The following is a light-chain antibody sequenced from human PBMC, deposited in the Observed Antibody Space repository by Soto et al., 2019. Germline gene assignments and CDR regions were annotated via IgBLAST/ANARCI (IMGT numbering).Light chain of an antibody. CDR3: SSFTTSSTWV. CDR1: SSDVGNCNC. J-gene: IGLJ3*02. Sequence: QSALTQPASVSGSPGQSITISCTGASSDVGNCNCVSWYQQHPGKAPKLMIYEVSNRPSGVSDRFSGSKAGNTASLTISGLQAEDEADYYCSSFTTSSTWVFGGGTKLNVL. CDR2: EVS. V-gene: IGLV2-14*01.